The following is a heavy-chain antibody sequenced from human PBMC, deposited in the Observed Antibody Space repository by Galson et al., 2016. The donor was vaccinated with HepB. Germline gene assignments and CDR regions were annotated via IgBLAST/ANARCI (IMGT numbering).Heavy chain of an antibody. CDR1: GGSINSGGYY. D-gene: IGHD4-23*01. J-gene: IGHJ4*02. Sequence: TLSLTCTVSGGSINSGGYYWSWIRQHPGKGLEWIGYIYYSGSTYYNPSLKSRVTISVDTSKNQFSLKLSSVTAADTAVYYCARVPDYGGNFIDYWGQGTLVTVSS. CDR3: ARVPDYGGNFIDY. CDR2: IYYSGST. V-gene: IGHV4-31*03.